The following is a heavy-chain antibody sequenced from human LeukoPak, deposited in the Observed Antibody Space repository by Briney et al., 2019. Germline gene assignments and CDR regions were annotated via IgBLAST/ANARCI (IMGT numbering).Heavy chain of an antibody. J-gene: IGHJ6*03. Sequence: GRSLRLSCAASGFTFRSYAMHWVRQAPGKGLEWVAFIRYDGSNKYYADSVKGRFTISRDNSKNTLYLQMNSLRAEDTAVFYCAKGSKALIITRDHYMDVWGKGTTVTISS. CDR1: GFTFRSYA. CDR2: IRYDGSNK. D-gene: IGHD3-3*01. V-gene: IGHV3-30*02. CDR3: AKGSKALIITRDHYMDV.